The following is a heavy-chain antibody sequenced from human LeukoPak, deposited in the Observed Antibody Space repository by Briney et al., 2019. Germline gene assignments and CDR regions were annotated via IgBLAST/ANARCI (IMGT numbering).Heavy chain of an antibody. D-gene: IGHD3-10*01. CDR2: IYYSGST. CDR1: GGSISSGEYY. V-gene: IGHV4-30-4*01. Sequence: SETLSLTCTVSGGSISSGEYYWSWIRQPPGKGLEWIGYIYYSGSTYYNPSLKSRVIISVDTSKNQFSLKLSSVTAADTAVYYCARDLGSRMVRGFGYWGQGTLVTVSS. J-gene: IGHJ4*02. CDR3: ARDLGSRMVRGFGY.